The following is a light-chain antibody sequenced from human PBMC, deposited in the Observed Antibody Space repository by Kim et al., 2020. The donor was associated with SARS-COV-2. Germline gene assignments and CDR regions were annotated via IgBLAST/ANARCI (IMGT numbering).Light chain of an antibody. CDR2: GKN. V-gene: IGLV3-19*01. CDR3: DSRDSSGNHVI. Sequence: YYASWYQQKPGQAPILVAYGKNNRPSGIPDRFSGSSSGDTASLTITGTQAEDEADYYCDSRDSSGNHVIFGGGTQLTVL. J-gene: IGLJ2*01. CDR1: YY.